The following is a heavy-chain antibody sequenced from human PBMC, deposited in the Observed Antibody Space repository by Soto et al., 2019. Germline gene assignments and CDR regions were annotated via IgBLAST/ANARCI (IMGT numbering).Heavy chain of an antibody. CDR1: GGTISNYA. Sequence: QVQLVQSGAEAKKPGSSVKVSCKTSGGTISNYAISWVRQAPGQGLEWMGGIIPLFGTTNYAQKFQGRVTITADESTRTAYMELSSLRSEDTAVYYCARGWFWSGYYSWFDPWGQGTLVTVSS. D-gene: IGHD3-3*01. CDR2: IIPLFGTT. J-gene: IGHJ5*02. V-gene: IGHV1-69*12. CDR3: ARGWFWSGYYSWFDP.